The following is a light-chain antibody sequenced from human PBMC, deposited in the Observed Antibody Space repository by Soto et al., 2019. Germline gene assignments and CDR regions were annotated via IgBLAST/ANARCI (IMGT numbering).Light chain of an antibody. CDR3: RQCYSYPFT. J-gene: IGKJ3*01. CDR2: AAS. CDR1: QGISSY. Sequence: AIRMTQSPSSLSASTGDRVTITCRASQGISSYLAWYQQKPGKAPKLLIYAASTLQSGVPSRFSGSGSGTDFALTLSCLQSGEFATYCCRQCYSYPFTFGPGTKVDIK. V-gene: IGKV1-8*01.